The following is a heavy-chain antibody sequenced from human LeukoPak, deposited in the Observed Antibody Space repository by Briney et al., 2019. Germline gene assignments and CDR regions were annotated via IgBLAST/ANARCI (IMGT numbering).Heavy chain of an antibody. J-gene: IGHJ4*02. D-gene: IGHD5-24*01. CDR3: AIQFSMATNSPFVY. V-gene: IGHV1-69*13. Sequence: ASVKVSCKASGGTFSSYAISWVRQAPGQGLEWMGGIIPIFGTANYAQKFQGRVTITADESTSTAYMELSSLRSEDTAVYYCAIQFSMATNSPFVYWGQGTLVTVSS. CDR2: IIPIFGTA. CDR1: GGTFSSYA.